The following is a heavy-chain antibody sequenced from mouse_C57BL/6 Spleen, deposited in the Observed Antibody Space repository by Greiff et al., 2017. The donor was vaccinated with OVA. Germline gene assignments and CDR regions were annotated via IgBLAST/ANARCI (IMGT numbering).Heavy chain of an antibody. D-gene: IGHD1-1*01. CDR3: ARLSYYGSSYAMDY. Sequence: EVQLQQSGPVLVKPGASVKMSCKASGYTFTDYYMNWVKQSHGKSLEWIGVINPYNGGTSYNQKFKGKATLTVDKSSSTAYMELNSLTSEDSAVYYCARLSYYGSSYAMDYWGQGTSVTVSS. J-gene: IGHJ4*01. CDR2: INPYNGGT. V-gene: IGHV1-19*01. CDR1: GYTFTDYY.